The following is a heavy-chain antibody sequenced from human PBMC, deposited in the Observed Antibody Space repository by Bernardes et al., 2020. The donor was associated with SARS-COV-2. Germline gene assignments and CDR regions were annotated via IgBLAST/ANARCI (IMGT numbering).Heavy chain of an antibody. CDR3: AKEFRVLLWFGDDAFDI. CDR1: GFIFSDYY. Sequence: GGSLRLSCVAPCSGFIFSDYYLSWIRPAPGKGLEWVSAISGSGGSTYYADSVKGRFTISRDNSKNTLYLQMNSLRAEDTAVYYCAKEFRVLLWFGDDAFDIWGQGTMVTVSS. CDR2: ISGSGGST. V-gene: IGHV3-23*01. D-gene: IGHD3-10*01. J-gene: IGHJ3*02.